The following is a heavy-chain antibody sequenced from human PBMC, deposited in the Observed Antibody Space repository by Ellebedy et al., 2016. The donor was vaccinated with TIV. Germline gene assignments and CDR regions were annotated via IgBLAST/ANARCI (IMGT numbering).Heavy chain of an antibody. CDR2: INTNTENP. J-gene: IGHJ6*03. Sequence: AASVKVSCKASGYTFTRYALNWVRQAPGQGLEWMGWINTNTENPTYAQGFTGRFVFSLNTSVNTAYLQINSLKAEDTAVYYCARAWDNYGDYVESYYTYMDVWGKGTTVTVSS. V-gene: IGHV7-4-1*02. CDR1: GYTFTRYA. CDR3: ARAWDNYGDYVESYYTYMDV. D-gene: IGHD4-17*01.